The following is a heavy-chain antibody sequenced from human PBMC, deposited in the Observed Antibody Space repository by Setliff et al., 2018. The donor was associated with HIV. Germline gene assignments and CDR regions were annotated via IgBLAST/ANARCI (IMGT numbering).Heavy chain of an antibody. D-gene: IGHD3-10*01. CDR2: IVPSGTT. CDR3: ARDRSNYGSGSSAYNWFDP. CDR1: GDSMSDYY. V-gene: IGHV4-4*07. Sequence: SETLSLTCTVSGDSMSDYYWRWLRQPAGKGLEWIGRIVPSGTTDYNPSLKSRVTMSIDTSKDQFSLNLKSVTAADTAAYFCARDRSNYGSGSSAYNWFDPGGEGNQVTV. J-gene: IGHJ5*02.